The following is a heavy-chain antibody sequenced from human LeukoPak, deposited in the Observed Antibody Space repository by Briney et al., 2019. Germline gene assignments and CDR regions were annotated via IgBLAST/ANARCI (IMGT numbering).Heavy chain of an antibody. J-gene: IGHJ4*02. V-gene: IGHV3-74*01. CDR1: EFTFSTYW. CDR3: AKDVGIAAAGTFGY. CDR2: ISSDESIT. D-gene: IGHD6-13*01. Sequence: PGGSLRLSCAASEFTFSTYWMHWVRQAPGKGLVWVSRISSDESITSYADSVKGRFTISRDNAKNTLFLQMNGLRAEDTAVYYCAKDVGIAAAGTFGYWGQGTLVTVSS.